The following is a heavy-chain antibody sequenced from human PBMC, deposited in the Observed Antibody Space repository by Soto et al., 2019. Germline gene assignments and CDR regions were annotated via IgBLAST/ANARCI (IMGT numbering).Heavy chain of an antibody. CDR1: GDSIRSYY. V-gene: IGHV4-59*01. D-gene: IGHD2-2*03. CDR2: IYDNGII. CDR3: ARSKRWIPYWYFDL. J-gene: IGHJ2*01. Sequence: SETLSLTCTVSGDSIRSYYWSWIRQFPGKGLEWIGYIYDNGIIDYNPSLKSRVTISADTSKNQFSLKLSSVTAADTAVYYCARSKRWIPYWYFDLWGRGTLVTVSS.